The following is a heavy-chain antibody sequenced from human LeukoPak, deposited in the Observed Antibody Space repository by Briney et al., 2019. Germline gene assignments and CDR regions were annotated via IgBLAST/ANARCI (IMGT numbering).Heavy chain of an antibody. D-gene: IGHD3-22*01. J-gene: IGHJ3*02. V-gene: IGHV1-18*01. CDR1: GYTFTSYG. Sequence: ASVKVSCKASGYTFTSYGISWVRQAPGQGLEWMGWISAYNGNTNYAQKLQGRVTMTTDTSTGTAYMELRSLRSDDTAVYYCARVGSDYDSSAYTDAFDIWGRGTMVTVSS. CDR2: ISAYNGNT. CDR3: ARVGSDYDSSAYTDAFDI.